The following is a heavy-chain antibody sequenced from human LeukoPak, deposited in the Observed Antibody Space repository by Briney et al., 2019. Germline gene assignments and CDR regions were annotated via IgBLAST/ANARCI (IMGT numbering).Heavy chain of an antibody. V-gene: IGHV3-33*01. CDR1: GFTFSTYG. J-gene: IGHJ4*02. Sequence: PGRSLRLSCAASGFTFSTYGMHWVGQAPGKGLEWVAVIWYDGSNKYYADSVKGRFTISRDNSKNTLYLQMNSLRAEDTAVYYCARFAGYSSSWPLDYWGQGTLVTVSS. CDR3: ARFAGYSSSWPLDY. D-gene: IGHD6-13*01. CDR2: IWYDGSNK.